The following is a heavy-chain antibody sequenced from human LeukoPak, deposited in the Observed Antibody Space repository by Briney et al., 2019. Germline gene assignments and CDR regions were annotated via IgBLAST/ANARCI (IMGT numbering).Heavy chain of an antibody. J-gene: IGHJ6*03. Sequence: GGSLRLSCAASGFTFSNYNMNWVRQAPGKGLEWVSYISSSGSTIYYADSVKGRFTISRDNAKNSLYLQMNSLRAEDTAVYYCARDATAMALTDYYYYMDVWGKGTTVTVSS. CDR3: ARDATAMALTDYYYYMDV. CDR2: ISSSGSTI. V-gene: IGHV3-48*04. D-gene: IGHD5-18*01. CDR1: GFTFSNYN.